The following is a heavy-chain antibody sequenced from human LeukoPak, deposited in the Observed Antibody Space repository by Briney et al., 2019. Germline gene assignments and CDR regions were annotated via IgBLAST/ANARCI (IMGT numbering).Heavy chain of an antibody. Sequence: SGGSLRLSCAASGFTFNNYLMHWVRQAPGKGLDWVAVIVEDGTNQYYADSVKGRFTISRDNSKNTLFLQMNSLRSEDTAMYYCARVQGGGYRTADYWGQGTLVTVSS. D-gene: IGHD6-19*01. J-gene: IGHJ4*02. CDR3: ARVQGGGYRTADY. CDR2: IVEDGTNQ. CDR1: GFTFNNYL. V-gene: IGHV3-30*04.